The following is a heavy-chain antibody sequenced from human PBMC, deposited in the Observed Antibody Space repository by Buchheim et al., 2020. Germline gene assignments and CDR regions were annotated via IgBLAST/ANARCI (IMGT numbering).Heavy chain of an antibody. D-gene: IGHD2-2*01. Sequence: QVQLVESGGGVVQPGRSLRLSCAASGFTFSSYGMHWVRQAPGKGLEWVAVISYDGSNKYYADSVKGRFTLSRDNSKNTLYLQMNSLGAEDTAVYYCAKIQESVVVPAAIDYWGQGTL. CDR1: GFTFSSYG. V-gene: IGHV3-30*18. CDR2: ISYDGSNK. CDR3: AKIQESVVVPAAIDY. J-gene: IGHJ4*02.